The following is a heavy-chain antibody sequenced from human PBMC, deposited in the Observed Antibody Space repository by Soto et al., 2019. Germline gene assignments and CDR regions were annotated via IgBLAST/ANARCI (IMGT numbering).Heavy chain of an antibody. Sequence: EVQLVESGGGLVKPGGSLRLSCAASGFTFSSYSMNWVRQAPGKGLEWVSSISSSSSYIYYADSVKGRFTISRDNAKNARYLQMNSLRAEDTAVYYCARIGYGEYIYGMDVWGQGTRVTVSS. V-gene: IGHV3-21*01. J-gene: IGHJ6*02. CDR3: ARIGYGEYIYGMDV. CDR2: ISSSSSYI. CDR1: GFTFSSYS. D-gene: IGHD4-17*01.